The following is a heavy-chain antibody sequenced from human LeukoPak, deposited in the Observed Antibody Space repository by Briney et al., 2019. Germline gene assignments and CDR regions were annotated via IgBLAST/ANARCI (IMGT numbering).Heavy chain of an antibody. Sequence: GGSLRLSCAPSGFTFSSFAMSWVRQAPGQGLEWVSAICGSGGSTYYADSVKCRFTISRDNSKNSLHLQRNSLRAEDTAVYYCAKVERPWIQLWFPFDYWGQGTLVTVSS. CDR1: GFTFSSFA. D-gene: IGHD5-18*01. V-gene: IGHV3-23*01. CDR3: AKVERPWIQLWFPFDY. CDR2: ICGSGGST. J-gene: IGHJ4*02.